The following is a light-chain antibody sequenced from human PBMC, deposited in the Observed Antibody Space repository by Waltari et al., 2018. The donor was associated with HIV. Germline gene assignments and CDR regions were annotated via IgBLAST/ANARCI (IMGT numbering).Light chain of an antibody. CDR1: SSDVGGYNY. J-gene: IGLJ2*01. Sequence: QSALTQPASVSGSPGQSITISCTGTSSDVGGYNYVSWSQQHLCKAPKLMIYEVTNRPAVVSNRFSVSNSGDTASLTVSGLQDEDEADYYCSSYTSSSTLSRVFGGGTKLTVL. CDR2: EVT. V-gene: IGLV2-14*01. CDR3: SSYTSSSTLSRV.